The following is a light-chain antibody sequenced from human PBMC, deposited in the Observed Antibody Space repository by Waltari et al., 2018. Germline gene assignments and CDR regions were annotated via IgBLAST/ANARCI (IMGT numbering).Light chain of an antibody. CDR2: GAS. CDR1: QSVGSD. Sequence: EIVMTQSPATLSVSPGERATLSCRASQSVGSDLAWYLQKPGRAPNLLIHGASTRVTGIPARFSGSGSGTEFTLTISSLQSEDFAVYYCQQYNKWPPYTFGQGTKLEIK. V-gene: IGKV3-15*01. CDR3: QQYNKWPPYT. J-gene: IGKJ2*01.